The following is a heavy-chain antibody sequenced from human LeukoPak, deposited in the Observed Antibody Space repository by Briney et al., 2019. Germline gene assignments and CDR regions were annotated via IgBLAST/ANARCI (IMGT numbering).Heavy chain of an antibody. CDR3: VKDLYLDP. CDR2: ISGDGGRT. J-gene: IGHJ5*02. V-gene: IGHV3-43*02. D-gene: IGHD3-16*01. Sequence: PGGSLRLSCTASGFTFDDYAMHCVRQAPGKGLEWVSLISGDGGRTYYADSVKGRFTISRDNSKNSLYLQMNSVRTEDTALYYCVKDLYLDPWGQGTLVTVSS. CDR1: GFTFDDYA.